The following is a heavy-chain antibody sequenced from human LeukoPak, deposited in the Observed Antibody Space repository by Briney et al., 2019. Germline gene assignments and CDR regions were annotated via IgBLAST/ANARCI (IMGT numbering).Heavy chain of an antibody. CDR2: INPDSGAT. J-gene: IGHJ5*02. D-gene: IGHD2-2*02. CDR3: ARVPTYTEPGGNWFDP. CDR1: GYTFTGYF. V-gene: IGHV1-2*02. Sequence: ASVKVSCKASGYTFTGYFIHWVRQAPGQGLEWMGWINPDSGATNCAQKFQGRVTLTRDTSISTAYMDLGRLTSVDTAIYYCARVPTYTEPGGNWFDPWGQGTQVTVSS.